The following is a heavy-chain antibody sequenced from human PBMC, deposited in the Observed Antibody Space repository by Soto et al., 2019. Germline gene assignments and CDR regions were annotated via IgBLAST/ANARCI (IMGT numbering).Heavy chain of an antibody. J-gene: IGHJ6*02. CDR2: ISAYNGNT. CDR3: ARGGDSSSWYIMPYYYGRDA. Sequence: GSAKVSCKDSRYTFTSYGISWVRQAPGEGLEWMGSISAYNGNTNYAQKLQGRVTMTTDTSTSTAYMELRSLRSDDTAVYYCARGGDSSSWYIMPYYYGRDALGHGTPVSISS. V-gene: IGHV1-18*01. CDR1: RYTFTSYG. D-gene: IGHD6-13*01.